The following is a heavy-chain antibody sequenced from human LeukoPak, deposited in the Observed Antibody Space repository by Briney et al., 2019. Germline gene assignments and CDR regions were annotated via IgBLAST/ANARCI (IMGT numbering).Heavy chain of an antibody. Sequence: GGSLRLSCAASGFTFSSYAMSWVRQAPGKGLEWVSAISGSGGSTYYADSVKGRFTISRDNAQNSLYLQMNSLRAEDAAVYYCTRGSYGDYEYWGQGTLVTVSS. D-gene: IGHD4-17*01. CDR2: ISGSGGST. V-gene: IGHV3-23*01. CDR1: GFTFSSYA. CDR3: TRGSYGDYEY. J-gene: IGHJ4*02.